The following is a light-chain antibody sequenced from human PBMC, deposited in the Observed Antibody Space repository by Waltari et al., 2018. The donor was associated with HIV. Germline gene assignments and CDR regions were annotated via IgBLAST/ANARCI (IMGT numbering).Light chain of an antibody. CDR1: QSVDSNY. CDR3: QQYGSSPYT. Sequence: EIVLTQSPGTLSLSPGEGATLSCRASQSVDSNYLAWYQQTPGQAPRLLSYGASSRATGIPDRFSGSGSGTDFTLTISRLEPEDSAVYYCQQYGSSPYTFGQGTKLEI. CDR2: GAS. J-gene: IGKJ2*01. V-gene: IGKV3-20*01.